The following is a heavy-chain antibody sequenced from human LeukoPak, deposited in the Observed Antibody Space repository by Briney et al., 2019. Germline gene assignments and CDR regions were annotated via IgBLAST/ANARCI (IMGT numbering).Heavy chain of an antibody. CDR2: IYHSGST. CDR1: GGSISSSNW. D-gene: IGHD6-19*01. CDR3: ARDSSGWYPPSAFDI. J-gene: IGHJ3*02. Sequence: SGTLSLTCAVSGGSISSSNWWSWVRRPPGKGLEWIGEIYHSGSTNYNPSLKSRVTISVDKSKNQFSLKLSSVTAADTAVYYCARDSSGWYPPSAFDIWGQGTMVTVSS. V-gene: IGHV4-4*02.